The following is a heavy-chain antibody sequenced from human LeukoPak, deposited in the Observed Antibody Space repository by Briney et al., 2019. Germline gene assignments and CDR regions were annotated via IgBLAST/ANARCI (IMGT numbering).Heavy chain of an antibody. CDR3: ARVGYGDYLDFDY. Sequence: SETLSLTCAVYGGSFSGYYWSWIRQPPGKGLEWIGEINHSGSTNYNPSLKSRVTISVDTSKNQFSLKLSSVTAADTAVYYCARVGYGDYLDFDYWGQGTLVTVSS. D-gene: IGHD4-17*01. J-gene: IGHJ4*02. CDR2: INHSGST. V-gene: IGHV4-34*01. CDR1: GGSFSGYY.